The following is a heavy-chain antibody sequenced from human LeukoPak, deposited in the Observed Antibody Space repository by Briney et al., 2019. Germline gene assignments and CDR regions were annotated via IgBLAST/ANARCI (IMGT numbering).Heavy chain of an antibody. Sequence: ASETLSLTCTVSGGSISSYYWSWIRQPPGKGLECIGYIYYSGSTNYNPSLKSRVTISVDTSKNQFSLKLSSVTAADTAVYYCARVGYYYDSSGSDAFDIWGQGTMVTVSS. CDR3: ARVGYYYDSSGSDAFDI. D-gene: IGHD3-22*01. V-gene: IGHV4-59*01. CDR2: IYYSGST. CDR1: GGSISSYY. J-gene: IGHJ3*02.